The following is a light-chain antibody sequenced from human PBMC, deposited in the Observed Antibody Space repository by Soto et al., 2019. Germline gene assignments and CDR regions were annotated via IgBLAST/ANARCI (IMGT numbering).Light chain of an antibody. V-gene: IGKV1-12*01. CDR2: IAS. CDR1: QDINSW. CDR3: QQSKSFPLT. J-gene: IGKJ4*01. Sequence: DIQMTEAPSSVSASVVDGXTITCXASQDINSWLTWYQQKPGKAPKXXIYIASRLQPGVPSRFSGRGAGTDFSLTISNLQPEDFATYFCQQSKSFPLTFGGGTKVDIK.